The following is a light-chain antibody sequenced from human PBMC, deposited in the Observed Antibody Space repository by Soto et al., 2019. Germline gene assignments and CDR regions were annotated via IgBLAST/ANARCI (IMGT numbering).Light chain of an antibody. CDR2: DAS. V-gene: IGKV3-11*01. Sequence: EIVLTQSPATLSLSPGERATLSCRASQSVSSYLAWYQQKPGQAPRLLIYDASNRATGIPARFSGSGSRTDFTLTINNLEPEDFAVYYCQQRSKWPGTFGQGTKLEIK. J-gene: IGKJ2*01. CDR1: QSVSSY. CDR3: QQRSKWPGT.